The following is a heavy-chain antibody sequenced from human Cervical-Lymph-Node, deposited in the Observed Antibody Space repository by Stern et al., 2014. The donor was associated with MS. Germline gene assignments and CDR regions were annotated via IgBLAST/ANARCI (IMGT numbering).Heavy chain of an antibody. D-gene: IGHD3-16*02. CDR2: ITPYNDYT. J-gene: IGHJ4*02. CDR1: GFTFINYG. CDR3: AXDGGGSYHGH. Sequence: QVQLVQSGAEVKKPGASVKVSCQASGFTFINYGLSWVRQAPGQGLEWMGWITPYNDYTIYAQKVQDRVTMTTDTSTSTAYLPVXXXRSDDTALYDXAXDGGGSYHGHWGQGTLVTVSP. V-gene: IGHV1-18*01.